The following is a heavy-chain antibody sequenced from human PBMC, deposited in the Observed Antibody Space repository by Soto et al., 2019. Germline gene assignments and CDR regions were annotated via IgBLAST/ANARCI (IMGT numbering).Heavy chain of an antibody. Sequence: PGGSLRLFCATSGFTFSSYAMSWVRQAPGKXLEWVSAISGSGGSTYDADSVMGRFTISRDNSKNTLYLQMNSLRAEDTAVYYCAKNSPRLYDFWGGPLAFDYWGHGTLVTVSS. CDR3: AKNSPRLYDFWGGPLAFDY. CDR2: ISGSGGST. CDR1: GFTFSSYA. D-gene: IGHD3-3*01. J-gene: IGHJ4*01. V-gene: IGHV3-23*01.